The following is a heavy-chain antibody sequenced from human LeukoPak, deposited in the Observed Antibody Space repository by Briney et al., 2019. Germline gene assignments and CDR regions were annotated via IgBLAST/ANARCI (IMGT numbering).Heavy chain of an antibody. V-gene: IGHV3-9*01. CDR3: AKDRAATYYYGMDV. CDR2: VTWNSNAS. CDR1: GFTFDDYA. J-gene: IGHJ6*02. D-gene: IGHD1-26*01. Sequence: TGGSLRLSCAASGFTFDDYALPWVRQAPGKGLEWVAGVTWNSNASGYADSVKGRFTINKDNAKISLYLKRNSLRAEDTALYYCAKDRAATYYYGMDVWGQGTTVTV.